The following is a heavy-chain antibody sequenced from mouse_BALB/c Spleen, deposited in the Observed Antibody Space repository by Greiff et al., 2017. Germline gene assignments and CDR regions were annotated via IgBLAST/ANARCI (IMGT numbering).Heavy chain of an antibody. J-gene: IGHJ2*01. Sequence: EVKVVESGGGLVKPGGSLKLSCAASGFTFSSYTMSWVRQTPEKRLEWVATISSGGSYTYYPDSVKGRFTISRDNAKNTLYLQMSSLKSEDTAMYYCTRDRYGSSWFDYWGQGTTLTVSS. V-gene: IGHV5-6-4*01. CDR3: TRDRYGSSWFDY. CDR1: GFTFSSYT. CDR2: ISSGGSYT. D-gene: IGHD1-1*01.